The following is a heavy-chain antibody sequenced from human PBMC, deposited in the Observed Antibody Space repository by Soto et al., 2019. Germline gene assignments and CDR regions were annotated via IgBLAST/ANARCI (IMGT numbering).Heavy chain of an antibody. V-gene: IGHV1-69-2*01. J-gene: IGHJ5*02. CDR3: ATARHTITGVVIPSAVGNWFDP. D-gene: IGHD2-8*02. CDR2: VDPGDGET. Sequence: EVQLVQSGAEVKRPGTTVKISCKVSGSSFSDYYIHWVQQAPGKGLQWMGLVDPGDGETKYAENFQGRLTITADTSTNTVYMELSNLRSEDTAMYYCATARHTITGVVIPSAVGNWFDPWGQGTLVTVSS. CDR1: GSSFSDYY.